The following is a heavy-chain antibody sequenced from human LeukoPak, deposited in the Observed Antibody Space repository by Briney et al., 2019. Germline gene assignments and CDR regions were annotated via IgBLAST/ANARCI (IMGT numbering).Heavy chain of an antibody. D-gene: IGHD3-3*01. CDR1: GYTFTGYY. Sequence: GASVKVSCKASGYTFTGYYMHWVRQAPGQGLEWMGWINPNSGGTNYAQKFQGRVTMTRDTSISTAYMELSRLRSDDTAVYYCARGLSDYDFWSGYEYYFDYWGQGTPVTVSS. CDR2: INPNSGGT. J-gene: IGHJ4*02. CDR3: ARGLSDYDFWSGYEYYFDY. V-gene: IGHV1-2*02.